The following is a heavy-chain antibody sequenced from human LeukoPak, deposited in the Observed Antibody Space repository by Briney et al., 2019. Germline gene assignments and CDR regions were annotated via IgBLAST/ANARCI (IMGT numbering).Heavy chain of an antibody. CDR2: ISGSGGST. Sequence: GGSLRLSCAASGFTFSSYVMSWVRQAPGKGLEWVSAISGSGGSTYYADSVKGRFTISRDNSKNTLYLQMNSLRAEDTAVYYCAKDGEDIVVVPAAAATLNFDYWGQGTLVTVSS. J-gene: IGHJ4*02. CDR1: GFTFSSYV. CDR3: AKDGEDIVVVPAAAATLNFDY. V-gene: IGHV3-23*01. D-gene: IGHD2-2*01.